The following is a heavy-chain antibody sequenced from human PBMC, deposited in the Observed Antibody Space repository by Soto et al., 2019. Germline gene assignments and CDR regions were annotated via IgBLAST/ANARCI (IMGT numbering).Heavy chain of an antibody. J-gene: IGHJ4*02. CDR1: GFTFTTHW. CDR2: VKEDGSVK. V-gene: IGHV3-7*01. CDR3: VRDGCSGWHFDY. D-gene: IGHD6-19*01. Sequence: EVQLVESGGGLVQPGGSLRLSCAASGFTFTTHWMSWVRQAAGKGLEWVANVKEDGSVKYYVDSVKGRFTISRDYAKNSLYLQMNSLRAEDAAVYYCVRDGCSGWHFDYWGLGTLVTVSA.